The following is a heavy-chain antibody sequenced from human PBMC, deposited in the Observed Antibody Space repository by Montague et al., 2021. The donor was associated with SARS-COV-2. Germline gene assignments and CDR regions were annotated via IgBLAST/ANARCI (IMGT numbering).Heavy chain of an antibody. CDR1: GGSISSSSYY. J-gene: IGHJ6*02. CDR3: ARPYDSSSYYYGMDV. V-gene: IGHV4-39*01. D-gene: IGHD3-22*01. Sequence: SETLSLTCTVSGGSISSSSYYWGWIRQPPGKGLEWIGSIYYSGSTYYNPSLKSRVTISVDTSKNQFSLKLSSVTAADTAVYYCARPYDSSSYYYGMDVWGQGTTATVSS. CDR2: IYYSGST.